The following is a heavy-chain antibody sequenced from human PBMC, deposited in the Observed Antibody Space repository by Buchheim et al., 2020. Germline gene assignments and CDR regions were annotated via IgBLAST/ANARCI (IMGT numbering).Heavy chain of an antibody. D-gene: IGHD3-3*01. V-gene: IGHV4-34*01. Sequence: QVQLRQWGAGLLKPSETLSLTCAVYGGSFSGYYWSWIRQPPGKGLEWIGEINHSGSTNYNPSLKSRVTISVDTSKNQFSLKLSSVTAADTAVYYCARGRSIFGVVIIARQRWFDPWGQGTL. CDR1: GGSFSGYY. CDR2: INHSGST. J-gene: IGHJ5*02. CDR3: ARGRSIFGVVIIARQRWFDP.